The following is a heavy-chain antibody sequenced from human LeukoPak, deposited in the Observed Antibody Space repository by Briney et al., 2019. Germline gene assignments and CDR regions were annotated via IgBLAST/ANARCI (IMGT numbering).Heavy chain of an antibody. CDR3: ARDRRGWELHLDY. CDR1: GFTFSGSA. V-gene: IGHV3-73*01. Sequence: PGGSLRLSCAASGFTFSGSAMHWVRQASGKGLEWVGRIRSKINSYATSYAASVKGRFALSRDDSKNTAYLQMNSLRAEDTAVYYCARDRRGWELHLDYWGQGTLVTVSS. CDR2: IRSKINSYAT. J-gene: IGHJ4*02. D-gene: IGHD1-26*01.